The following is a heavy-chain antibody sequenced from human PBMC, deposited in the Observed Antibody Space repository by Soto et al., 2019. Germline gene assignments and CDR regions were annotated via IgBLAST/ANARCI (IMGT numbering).Heavy chain of an antibody. J-gene: IGHJ5*02. CDR1: GGTFSSYA. CDR2: IIPIFGTA. Sequence: QVQLVQSGAEVKKPGSSVKVSCKASGGTFSSYAISWVRQAPGQGLEWMGGIIPIFGTANYAQKFQGRVTITADESTSTAYMELSSLRSEDXXXXXXXXXGDSSSEWFDPWGQGTX. D-gene: IGHD6-6*01. CDR3: XXXGDSSSEWFDP. V-gene: IGHV1-69*01.